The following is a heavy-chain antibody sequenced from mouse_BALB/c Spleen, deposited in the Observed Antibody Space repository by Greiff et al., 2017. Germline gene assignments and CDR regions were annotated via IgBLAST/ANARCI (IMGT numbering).Heavy chain of an antibody. V-gene: IGHV5-9-4*01. J-gene: IGHJ4*01. CDR1: GFTFSSYA. CDR3: ATNSYAMDY. Sequence: EVKLMESGGGLVKPGGSLKLSCAASGFTFSSYAMSWVRQSPEKRLEWVAEISSGGSYTYYPDTVTGRFTISRDNAKNTLYLEMSSLRSEDTAMYYCATNSYAMDYWGQGTSVTVSS. CDR2: ISSGGSYT. D-gene: IGHD4-1*01.